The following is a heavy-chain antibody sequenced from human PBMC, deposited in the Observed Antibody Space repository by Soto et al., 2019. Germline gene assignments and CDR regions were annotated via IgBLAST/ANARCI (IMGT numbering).Heavy chain of an antibody. D-gene: IGHD6-19*01. V-gene: IGHV3-30-3*01. J-gene: IGHJ4*02. Sequence: QVQLVESGGGVVQPGRSLRLSCAASGFTFSSYAMHWVRQAPGKGLEWVAVISYDGSNKYYADSVKGRFTISRDNSTNTLYLQMNSLRAEETAVYYCARSKQWLVRPLDYWGQGTLVTVSS. CDR1: GFTFSSYA. CDR3: ARSKQWLVRPLDY. CDR2: ISYDGSNK.